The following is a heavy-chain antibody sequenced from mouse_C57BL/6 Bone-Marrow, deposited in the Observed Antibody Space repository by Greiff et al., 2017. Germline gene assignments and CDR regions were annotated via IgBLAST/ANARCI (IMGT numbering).Heavy chain of an antibody. CDR2: IYPGSGST. CDR1: GYTFTSYW. CDR3: ARPYYRNDWYFDV. Sequence: QVQLQQPGAELVKPGASVKMSCKASGYTFTSYWITWVKQRPGQGLEWIGDIYPGSGSTNYNEKFKSKATLPVDTASSTAYMQLSSLTSEDSAVYYCARPYYRNDWYFDVWGTGTTVTVSA. D-gene: IGHD2-14*01. J-gene: IGHJ1*03. V-gene: IGHV1-55*01.